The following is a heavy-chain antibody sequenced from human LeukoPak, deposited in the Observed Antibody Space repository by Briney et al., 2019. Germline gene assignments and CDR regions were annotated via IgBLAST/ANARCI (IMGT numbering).Heavy chain of an antibody. CDR2: IKKDGSEN. CDR3: AQLSTSVTRLDY. J-gene: IGHJ4*02. D-gene: IGHD4-17*01. V-gene: IGHV3-7*01. CDR1: GFAFSSHW. Sequence: LPGGSLRLSCAASGFAFSSHWMSWVRQAPGKGLEWVANIKKDGSENYYVDSVKGRFTISRDNAKNSLYLQMNSLRAEDTAVYYCAQLSTSVTRLDYWGQGTLVTVSS.